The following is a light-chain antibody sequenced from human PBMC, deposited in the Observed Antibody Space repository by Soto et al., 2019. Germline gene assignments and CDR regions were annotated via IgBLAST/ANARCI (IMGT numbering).Light chain of an antibody. CDR2: DTS. Sequence: EIVLTQSPDTLSFSPGERASLSCRASQSVPNSRLAWYQQKPGQAPSLVISDTSIRATGIPARFSGSGSVTEFTLTISSLQSEDFAVYYCQQYNNWPPITFGQGTRLEIK. CDR3: QQYNNWPPIT. CDR1: QSVPNSR. J-gene: IGKJ5*01. V-gene: IGKV3D-15*01.